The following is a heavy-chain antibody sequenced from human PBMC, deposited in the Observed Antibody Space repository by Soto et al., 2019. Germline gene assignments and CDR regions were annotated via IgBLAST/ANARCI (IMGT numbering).Heavy chain of an antibody. CDR3: VSSVLRFFQRSPDASDI. J-gene: IGHJ3*02. Sequence: GGSLRLSCAASGFTFSSYAMSWVRQAPGKGLEWVSAISGSGGSTYYADSVKGRFTISRDNSKNTLYLQMNSLKTEDTAVYYCVSSVLRFFQRSPDASDIWGQGTMVTVSS. D-gene: IGHD3-3*01. CDR2: ISGSGGST. V-gene: IGHV3-23*01. CDR1: GFTFSSYA.